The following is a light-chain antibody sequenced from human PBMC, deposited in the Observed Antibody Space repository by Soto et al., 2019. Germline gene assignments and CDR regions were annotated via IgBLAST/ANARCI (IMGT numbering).Light chain of an antibody. CDR2: DAS. CDR3: QPRSNWPRT. J-gene: IGKJ2*01. CDR1: QSVSSS. Sequence: EIVLTQSPATLSLSPGERATLSCSASQSVSSSLAWYQQKPGQAPRLLIYDASNRATDIPARFSGSGSGTDFTLTINSLEPEDFAVYYCQPRSNWPRTFGQGTKLEIK. V-gene: IGKV3-11*01.